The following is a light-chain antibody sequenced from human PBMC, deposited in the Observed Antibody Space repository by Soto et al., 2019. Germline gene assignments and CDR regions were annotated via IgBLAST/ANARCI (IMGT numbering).Light chain of an antibody. CDR3: SSYAGSRTYVV. V-gene: IGLV2-23*01. CDR2: EAY. CDR1: SSDIGSHNL. Sequence: QSALTQPASVSGSPGQSITTSCTGSSSDIGSHNLVSWYQKEPGKAPKLVIYEAYKRPSGVSARFSGSKSGNTASLTISGLQAEDEADYYCSSYAGSRTYVVFGGGTQLTVL. J-gene: IGLJ2*01.